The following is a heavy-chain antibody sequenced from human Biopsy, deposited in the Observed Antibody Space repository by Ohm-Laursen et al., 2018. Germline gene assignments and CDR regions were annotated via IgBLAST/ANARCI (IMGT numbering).Heavy chain of an antibody. Sequence: VSSVKVSCKASGGTLIAYAISWVRQAPGQGLKWMGRIIPILHVPTYAQSSQGRVTISADKSTSTAYMELSGLRSEDTAVYYCASLEDRTFDKWGQGTLVTVSS. CDR1: GGTLIAYA. V-gene: IGHV1-69*04. J-gene: IGHJ4*02. CDR2: IIPILHVP. CDR3: ASLEDRTFDK.